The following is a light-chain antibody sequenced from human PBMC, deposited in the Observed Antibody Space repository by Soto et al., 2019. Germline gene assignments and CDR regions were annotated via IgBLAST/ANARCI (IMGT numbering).Light chain of an antibody. V-gene: IGKV3-15*01. CDR3: HQYNNCPPLT. Sequence: EIVMTQSPATLSVSPGERATLSCRASQSVSSNLAWYQQKPGQAPRLLIYGASTRATGIPARFSGSGSGTEFTLTISSLQSEEFAAYYCHQYNNCPPLTFGQGTKVEIK. J-gene: IGKJ1*01. CDR1: QSVSSN. CDR2: GAS.